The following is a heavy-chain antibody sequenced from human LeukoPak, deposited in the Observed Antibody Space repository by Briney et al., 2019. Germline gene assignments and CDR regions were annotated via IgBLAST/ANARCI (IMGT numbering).Heavy chain of an antibody. CDR1: GFTYSSYA. J-gene: IGHJ4*02. CDR2: ISVSGGST. CDR3: ASYPANLWFGELPPWKPFDY. D-gene: IGHD3-10*01. Sequence: GSLRLSCAASGFTYSSYAMSWVRQAPGKGLEWVSAISVSGGSTYYADSVKGRFTISRDNAKNSLYLQMNSLRAEDTAVYYCASYPANLWFGELPPWKPFDYWGQGTLVTVSS. V-gene: IGHV3-23*01.